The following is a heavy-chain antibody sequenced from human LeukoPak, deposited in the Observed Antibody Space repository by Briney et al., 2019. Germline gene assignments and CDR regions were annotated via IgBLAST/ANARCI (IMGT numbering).Heavy chain of an antibody. CDR2: INSASSYI. CDR1: GFTFSHYN. D-gene: IGHD5-18*01. V-gene: IGHV3-21*01. J-gene: IGHJ6*03. Sequence: GGSLRLSCAASGFTFSHYNMNWVRQAPGKGLEWVSSINSASSYIYYADSVKGRFTISRDNAKNSLYLQMNSLRAEDTAVYYCARDRAGTAMPMISYYYYYMDVWGKGTTVTVSS. CDR3: ARDRAGTAMPMISYYYYYMDV.